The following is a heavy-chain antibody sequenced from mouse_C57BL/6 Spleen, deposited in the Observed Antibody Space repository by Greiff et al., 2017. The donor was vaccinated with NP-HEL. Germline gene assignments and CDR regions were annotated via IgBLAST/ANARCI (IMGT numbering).Heavy chain of an antibody. J-gene: IGHJ3*01. CDR1: GYTFTSYW. CDR3: ARGEGYGNYVSFAY. D-gene: IGHD2-1*01. Sequence: QVQLQQPGAELVMPGASVKLSCKASGYTFTSYWMHWVKQRPGQGLEWIGEIDPSDSYTNYNQKFKGKSTLTVDKSSSTAYMQLSSLTSEDSAVYYCARGEGYGNYVSFAYWGQGTLVTVSA. CDR2: IDPSDSYT. V-gene: IGHV1-69*01.